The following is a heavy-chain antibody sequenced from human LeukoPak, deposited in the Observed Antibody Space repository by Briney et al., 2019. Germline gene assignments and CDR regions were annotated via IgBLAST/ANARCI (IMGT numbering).Heavy chain of an antibody. CDR2: ISAYNGDT. CDR3: ARDGSYDFWNGYSYFDS. CDR1: GYTFMSYG. V-gene: IGHV1-18*03. J-gene: IGHJ4*02. D-gene: IGHD3-3*01. Sequence: ASVKVSCKASGYTFMSYGITWVRQAPGHGLEWMGWISAYNGDTHYAQKLQDRITMTTDTSTSTAHMELRSLRSVDMAVYYCARDGSYDFWNGYSYFDSWGQGTLVTVSS.